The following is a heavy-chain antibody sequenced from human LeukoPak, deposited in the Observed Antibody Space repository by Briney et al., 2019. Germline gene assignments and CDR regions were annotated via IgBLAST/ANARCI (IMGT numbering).Heavy chain of an antibody. V-gene: IGHV3-11*06. CDR3: ARRVVYYSKYYFDY. Sequence: GASQRLSCAAPGFTFRDHYMRWIRQAGRKGLVGVSYISISSSYTNYADSVKGRFTISRDNANNSLYLQMNSLRAEDTAVYYCARRVVYYSKYYFDYWGQGTLVTVSS. D-gene: IGHD3-10*01. CDR1: GFTFRDHY. J-gene: IGHJ4*02. CDR2: ISISSSYT.